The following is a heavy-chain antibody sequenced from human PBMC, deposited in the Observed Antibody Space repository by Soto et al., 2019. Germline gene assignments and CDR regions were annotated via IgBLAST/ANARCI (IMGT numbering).Heavy chain of an antibody. D-gene: IGHD3-16*02. V-gene: IGHV4-38-2*01. CDR1: GYSISSGYY. J-gene: IGHJ4*02. CDR2: IYHSGIT. CDR3: ARVWGSYRYFDY. Sequence: ETLSLTCAVSGYSISSGYYWGWIRQPPGKGLEWIGSIYHSGITYYNPSLKSRVTISVDMSKHQFSLKLSSVTAADTAVYYCARVWGSYRYFDYWGQGTLVTVSS.